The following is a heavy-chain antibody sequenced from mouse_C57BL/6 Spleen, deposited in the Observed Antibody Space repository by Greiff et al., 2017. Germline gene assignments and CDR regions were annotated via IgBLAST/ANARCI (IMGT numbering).Heavy chain of an antibody. D-gene: IGHD1-1*01. CDR2: ISYDGSN. Sequence: DVQLQESGPGLVKPSQSLSLTCSVTGYSITSGYYWNWIRQFPGNKLEWMGYISYDGSNNYNPSLKNRISITRDTSKNPFFLKLNSVTTEDTATYYCTGDMGPYYGSSPFDYWGQGTTLTGSS. CDR3: TGDMGPYYGSSPFDY. CDR1: GYSITSGYY. V-gene: IGHV3-6*01. J-gene: IGHJ2*01.